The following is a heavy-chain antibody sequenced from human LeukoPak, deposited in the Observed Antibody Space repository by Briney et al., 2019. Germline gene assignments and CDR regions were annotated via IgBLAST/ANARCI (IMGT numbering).Heavy chain of an antibody. CDR1: GFTFSSYG. CDR3: AKDLAGRIQQWSRWDY. Sequence: GGSLRLSCAASGFTFSSYGMHWVRQAPGKGLEWAAVISYDGSNKYYADSVKGRFTISRDNSKNTLYLQMNSLRAEDTAVYYCAKDLAGRIQQWSRWDYWGQGTLVTVSS. V-gene: IGHV3-30*18. D-gene: IGHD5-18*01. J-gene: IGHJ4*02. CDR2: ISYDGSNK.